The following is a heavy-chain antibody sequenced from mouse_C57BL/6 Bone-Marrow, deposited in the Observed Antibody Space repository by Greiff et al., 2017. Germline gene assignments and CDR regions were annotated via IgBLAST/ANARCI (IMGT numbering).Heavy chain of an antibody. CDR2: ISSGGSYT. J-gene: IGHJ3*01. CDR3: ASLIYYDYEGFAY. Sequence: EVQLVESGGDLVKPGGSLKLSCAASGFTFSSYGMSWVRQTPDKRLEWVATISSGGSYTYYPDSVKGRFTISRDNAKNTLYLQMSSLKSEDTAMYYCASLIYYDYEGFAYWGQGTLVTVSA. D-gene: IGHD2-4*01. V-gene: IGHV5-6*01. CDR1: GFTFSSYG.